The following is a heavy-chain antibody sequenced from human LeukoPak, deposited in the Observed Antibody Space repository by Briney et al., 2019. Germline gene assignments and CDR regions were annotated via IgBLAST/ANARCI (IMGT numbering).Heavy chain of an antibody. D-gene: IGHD6-19*01. CDR1: GGSISSYY. J-gene: IGHJ6*03. CDR2: IYTSGST. Sequence: SETLSLTCTVSGGSISSYYWSWIRQPAGKGLEWIGRIYTSGSTNYNPSLKSRVTMSVDTSKNQFSLKLSSVTAADTAVYYCARGRYSSGWNYYYYYYMDVWGKGTTVTISS. V-gene: IGHV4-4*07. CDR3: ARGRYSSGWNYYYYYYMDV.